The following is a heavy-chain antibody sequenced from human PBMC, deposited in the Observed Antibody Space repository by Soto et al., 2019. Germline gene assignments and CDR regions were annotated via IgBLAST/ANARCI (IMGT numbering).Heavy chain of an antibody. J-gene: IGHJ5*02. Sequence: SETLSLTCAVYGGSFSGYYWSWIRQPPGKGLEWIGEINHSGSTNYNPSLKSRVTISVDTSKNQFSLKLSSVTAADTAVYYCARSLDYGDYPLAYNWFDPWGQGTLVTVSS. CDR1: GGSFSGYY. D-gene: IGHD4-17*01. CDR2: INHSGST. CDR3: ARSLDYGDYPLAYNWFDP. V-gene: IGHV4-34*01.